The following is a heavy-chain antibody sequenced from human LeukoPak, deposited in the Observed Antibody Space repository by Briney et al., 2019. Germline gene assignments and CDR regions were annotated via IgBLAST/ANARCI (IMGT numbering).Heavy chain of an antibody. J-gene: IGHJ4*02. Sequence: GGSLRLSCAASGFTVSSNYMSWVRQAPGKGLEWVSVIYSGGSTYYADSVKGRFTISRDNSKNTLYLQMNSLRAEDTAVYYCAREGYSSPQRGVVDYWGQGTLVTVSS. CDR2: IYSGGST. CDR1: GFTVSSNY. V-gene: IGHV3-66*01. D-gene: IGHD6-13*01. CDR3: AREGYSSPQRGVVDY.